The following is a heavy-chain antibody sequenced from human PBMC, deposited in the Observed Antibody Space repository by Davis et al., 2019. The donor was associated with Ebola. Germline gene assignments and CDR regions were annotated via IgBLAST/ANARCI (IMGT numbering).Heavy chain of an antibody. CDR1: GDSISSGGYC. CDR3: ARLSYYYDNSAYSRPYNWFDP. J-gene: IGHJ5*02. Sequence: MPSETLSLTFTVPGDSISSGGYCWTWIRQLPGKGLEWIGYVYHTGETSYNPSLESRLTISADTSKNQFSLKLTSVTAADTAVYYCARLSYYYDNSAYSRPYNWFDPWGQGTLVTVSS. D-gene: IGHD3-22*01. CDR2: VYHTGET. V-gene: IGHV4-30-2*05.